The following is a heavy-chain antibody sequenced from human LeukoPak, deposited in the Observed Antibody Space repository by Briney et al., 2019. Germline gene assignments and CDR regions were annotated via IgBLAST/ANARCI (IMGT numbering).Heavy chain of an antibody. CDR1: GGSFSGYY. CDR3: ARAVRYCSGGGSCYSYFDY. J-gene: IGHJ4*02. V-gene: IGHV4-34*01. CDR2: INHSGRT. Sequence: PSETLSLTCAVYGGSFSGYYWSWIRQPPGKGLEWIGEINHSGRTNYNPSLKSRVTISVDTSKNQFSLKLRSVTAADTAVYYCARAVRYCSGGGSCYSYFDYWGQGTLVTVSS. D-gene: IGHD2-15*01.